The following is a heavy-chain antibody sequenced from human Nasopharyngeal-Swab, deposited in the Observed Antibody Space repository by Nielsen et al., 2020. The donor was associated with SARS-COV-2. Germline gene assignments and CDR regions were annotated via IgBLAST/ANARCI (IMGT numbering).Heavy chain of an antibody. Sequence: GESLKISCAASGFTFSSYAMHWVRQAPGKGLEWVAVISYDGSNKYYADSVKGRFTISRDNSKNTLYLQMNSLRAEDTAAYYCARGAAAVYWYFDLWGRGTLVTVSS. CDR1: GFTFSSYA. V-gene: IGHV3-30*04. CDR3: ARGAAAVYWYFDL. J-gene: IGHJ2*01. CDR2: ISYDGSNK. D-gene: IGHD6-13*01.